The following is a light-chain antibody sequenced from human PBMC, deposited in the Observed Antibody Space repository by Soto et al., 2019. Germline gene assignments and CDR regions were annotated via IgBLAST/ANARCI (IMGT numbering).Light chain of an antibody. CDR3: QSYDTTLSSSV. CDR1: SSNIGAGYD. J-gene: IGLJ2*01. CDR2: GNT. V-gene: IGLV1-40*01. Sequence: QSVLTQAPSVSGAPGRRVTISCTGSSSNIGAGYDVQWYQHLPGTAPKLLIHGNTKRPSGVPDRFSGSKSGTSASLTITALQAEDEGDYYCQSYDTTLSSSVFGGGTKLTVL.